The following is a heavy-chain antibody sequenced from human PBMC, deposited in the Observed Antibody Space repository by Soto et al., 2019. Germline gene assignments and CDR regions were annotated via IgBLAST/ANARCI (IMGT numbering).Heavy chain of an antibody. D-gene: IGHD3-10*01. CDR2: IIPIFVTA. CDR1: GGTFSSYA. J-gene: IGHJ6*02. CDR3: ARALVRAHRSYYYYGMDV. Sequence: QVQLVQSGAEVKKPGSSVKVSCKASGGTFSSYAISWVRQAPGQGLGWMGGIIPIFVTANYAQKFQGRVTITADESTSTAYMELSSLRSEDTAVYYCARALVRAHRSYYYYGMDVWGQGTTVTVSS. V-gene: IGHV1-69*01.